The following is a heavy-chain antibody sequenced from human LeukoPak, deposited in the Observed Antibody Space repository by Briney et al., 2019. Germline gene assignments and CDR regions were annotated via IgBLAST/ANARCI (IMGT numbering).Heavy chain of an antibody. J-gene: IGHJ4*02. CDR3: ARDVNTYYYDSSRYSAPLYYFDY. CDR1: GDSISSGGYY. D-gene: IGHD3-22*01. CDR2: IYYSGST. Sequence: KPSQTLSLTCTVSGDSISSGGYYCSWVRQHPAKGLESIGYIYYSGSTYYNPSLKNRVTISVDTSKNQFSLKLSSVTAADAAVYYCARDVNTYYYDSSRYSAPLYYFDYWGQGTLVTVSS. V-gene: IGHV4-31*03.